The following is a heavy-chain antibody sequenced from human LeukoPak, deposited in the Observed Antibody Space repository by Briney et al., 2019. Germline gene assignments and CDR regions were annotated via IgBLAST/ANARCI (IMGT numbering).Heavy chain of an antibody. CDR2: IKQDGSEK. CDR1: GFTFSSYW. J-gene: IGHJ4*02. CDR3: AIDAGSYGFYGDY. D-gene: IGHD5-18*01. V-gene: IGHV3-7*01. Sequence: GGSLRLSCEASGFTFSSYWMSWVRQAPGKGLEWVANIKQDGSEKYHVDSVKGRFTISRDNAKNSLYLQMNSLRAEDTAVYYCAIDAGSYGFYGDYWGQGTLVAVSS.